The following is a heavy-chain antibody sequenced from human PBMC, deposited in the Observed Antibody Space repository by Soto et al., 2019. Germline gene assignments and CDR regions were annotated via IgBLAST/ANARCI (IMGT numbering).Heavy chain of an antibody. CDR3: ARACSSNNCYDVFDY. D-gene: IGHD2-2*01. Sequence: SETLSLTCTVSGGSISSYYWSWIRQPAGKGLEWIGRIYTSGSTNYNPSLKSRVTMSVDTSKNQFSLKLSSVTAADTAVYYCARACSSNNCYDVFDYWGQGTLVTVSS. CDR2: IYTSGST. V-gene: IGHV4-4*07. CDR1: GGSISSYY. J-gene: IGHJ4*02.